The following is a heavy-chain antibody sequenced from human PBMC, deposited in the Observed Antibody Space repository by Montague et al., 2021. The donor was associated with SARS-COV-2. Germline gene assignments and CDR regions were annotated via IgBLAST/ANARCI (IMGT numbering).Heavy chain of an antibody. CDR3: AKLLWFRGGFDY. Sequence: SETLSLTCTVSGGSISSSSYYWGWIRQPPGKGLEWIGSIYYSGSTYYNPSLQIRVTISVDTSKNQFSLKLSSVTAADTAVYYCAKLLWFRGGFDYWGQGTLVTVSS. V-gene: IGHV4-39*07. D-gene: IGHD3-10*01. CDR1: GGSISSSSYY. CDR2: IYYSGST. J-gene: IGHJ4*02.